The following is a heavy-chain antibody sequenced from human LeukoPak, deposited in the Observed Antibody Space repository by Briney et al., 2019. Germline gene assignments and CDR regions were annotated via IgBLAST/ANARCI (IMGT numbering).Heavy chain of an antibody. J-gene: IGHJ4*02. CDR1: GGSFISGNYD. V-gene: IGHV4-39*01. D-gene: IGHD6-19*01. CDR3: ARRSPNAVAGTFAYFDH. CDR2: IYYTGNS. Sequence: SETLSLTCTVAGGSFISGNYDWGWIRQPPGKGLEWIGNIYYTGNSYNNPSLESRFTISLVTPSKQVSLSPSSVTAADTAVYYCARRSPNAVAGTFAYFDHWGQGTLVTVSS.